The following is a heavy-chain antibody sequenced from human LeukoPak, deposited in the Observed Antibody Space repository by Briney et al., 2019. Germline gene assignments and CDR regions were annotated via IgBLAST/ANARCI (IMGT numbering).Heavy chain of an antibody. CDR3: ASPYCSGGSCPANTGAEYFQH. D-gene: IGHD2-15*01. Sequence: PGRSLTLSCAASGFTFSSYAMHWVRQAPGKGLEWVAVISYDGSNKYYADSVKGRFTISRDNSKNTLYLQMNSLRAEDTAVYYCASPYCSGGSCPANTGAEYFQHWGQGTLVTVSS. CDR1: GFTFSSYA. V-gene: IGHV3-30*04. CDR2: ISYDGSNK. J-gene: IGHJ1*01.